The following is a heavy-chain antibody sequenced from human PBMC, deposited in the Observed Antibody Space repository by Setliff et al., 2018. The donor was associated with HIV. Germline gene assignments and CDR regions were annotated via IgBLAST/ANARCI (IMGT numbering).Heavy chain of an antibody. D-gene: IGHD4-17*01. CDR1: GGSINTYY. CDR2: FYTSGST. V-gene: IGHV4-4*07. Sequence: SETLSLTCTVSGGSINTYYWSWIRQPAGKGLEWIGRFYTSGSTNYNPSLKSRVTMSVDTSKNQFSLKLSSVTAADTAVYYCARASLRCHLDYWGQGTLVTVSS. J-gene: IGHJ4*02. CDR3: ARASLRCHLDY.